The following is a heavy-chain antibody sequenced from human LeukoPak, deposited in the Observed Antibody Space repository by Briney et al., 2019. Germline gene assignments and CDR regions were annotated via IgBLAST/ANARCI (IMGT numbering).Heavy chain of an antibody. V-gene: IGHV4-59*01. CDR2: IYYSGST. CDR3: ARTGGVIWFGELSGFDY. J-gene: IGHJ4*02. D-gene: IGHD3-10*01. CDR1: GGSISSYY. Sequence: SETLSLTCTASGGSISSYYWSWIRQPPGKGLEWIGYIYYSGSTNYNPSLKSRVTISVDTSKNQFSLKLSSVTAADTAVYYCARTGGVIWFGELSGFDYWGQGTLVTVSS.